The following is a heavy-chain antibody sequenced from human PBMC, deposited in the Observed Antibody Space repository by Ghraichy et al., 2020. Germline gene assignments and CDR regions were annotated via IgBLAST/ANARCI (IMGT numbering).Heavy chain of an antibody. CDR2: ISGSGGST. CDR3: AKDLRGFQPGGYYIASGHHDAFDI. CDR1: GFTFSSYA. D-gene: IGHD3-10*01. Sequence: GGSLRLSCAASGFTFSSYAMSWVRQAPGKGLEWVSAISGSGGSTYYADSVKGRFTISRDNSKNTLYLQMNSLRAEDTAVYYCAKDLRGFQPGGYYIASGHHDAFDIWGQGTMVTVSS. J-gene: IGHJ3*02. V-gene: IGHV3-23*01.